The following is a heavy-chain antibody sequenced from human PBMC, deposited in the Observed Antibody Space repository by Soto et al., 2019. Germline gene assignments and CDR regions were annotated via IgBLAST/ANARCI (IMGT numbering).Heavy chain of an antibody. CDR1: GYTFTNYG. D-gene: IGHD3-10*01. CDR3: ASGVGSGSYYNQYNWFDP. V-gene: IGHV1-18*01. CDR2: INVYNGNT. J-gene: IGHJ5*02. Sequence: QVQLVQSGGEVKKPGASVKVSCKASGYTFTNYGISWVRHAPGQGLEWMGWINVYNGNTKYAQKVQGRVTMTTETSTSTADMELRSVRSDETAVYYCASGVGSGSYYNQYNWFDPWGQGTLVTVSS.